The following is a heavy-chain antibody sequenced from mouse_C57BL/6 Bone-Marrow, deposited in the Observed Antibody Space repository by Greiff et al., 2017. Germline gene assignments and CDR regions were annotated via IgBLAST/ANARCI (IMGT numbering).Heavy chain of an antibody. J-gene: IGHJ3*01. Sequence: QVTLKESGPGILQPSQTLSLTCSFSGFSLSPSNMGIGWIRQPSGKGLEWLAHIWWNDDKYYNPSLKSRLTLSKDTSNNQVFLKITSGDTADTATYYCAPYYYGRSYPFAYWGQGTLVTVSA. CDR2: IWWNDDK. CDR1: GFSLSPSNMG. CDR3: APYYYGRSYPFAY. V-gene: IGHV8-5*01. D-gene: IGHD1-1*01.